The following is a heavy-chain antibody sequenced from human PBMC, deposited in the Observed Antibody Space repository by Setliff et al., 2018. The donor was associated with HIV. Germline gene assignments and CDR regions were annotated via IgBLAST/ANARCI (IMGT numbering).Heavy chain of an antibody. CDR3: AKDRYYDSSGSPFDY. CDR2: ISESG. CDR1: GFAFSSQA. J-gene: IGHJ4*02. Sequence: GGSLRLSCAASGFAFSSQAMSWVRQAPGKGLDWVSVISESGYSADSVKGRFTISRDNSKNTLYLQMNSLRAEDTAAYYCAKDRYYDSSGSPFDYWGQGTLVTVSS. V-gene: IGHV3-23*01. D-gene: IGHD3-22*01.